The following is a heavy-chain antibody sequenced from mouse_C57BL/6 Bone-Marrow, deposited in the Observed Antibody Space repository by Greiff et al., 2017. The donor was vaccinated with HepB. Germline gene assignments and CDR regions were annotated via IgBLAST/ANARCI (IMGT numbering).Heavy chain of an antibody. CDR1: GYTFTSYW. J-gene: IGHJ2*01. Sequence: QVQLQQPGAELVKPGASVKLSCKASGYTFTSYWMHWVKQRPGQGLEWIGMIHPNSGSTNYNEKFKSKATLTVDKSSSTAYMQLSSLTSEDSAAYYCARWEYYGSSPDYWGQGTTLTVSS. D-gene: IGHD1-1*01. CDR3: ARWEYYGSSPDY. V-gene: IGHV1-64*01. CDR2: IHPNSGST.